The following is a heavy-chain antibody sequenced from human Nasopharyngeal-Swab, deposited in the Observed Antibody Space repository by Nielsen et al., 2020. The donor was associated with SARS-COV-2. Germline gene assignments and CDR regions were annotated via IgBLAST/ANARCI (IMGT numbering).Heavy chain of an antibody. CDR2: ISYDGSNK. J-gene: IGHJ6*03. D-gene: IGHD3-3*01. CDR3: AKDRMYYDFWSGYSTVMEACYYYYMDV. Sequence: WIRQPPGKGLEWVAVISYDGSNKYYADSVKGRFTISRDNSKNTLYLQMNSLRAEDTAAYYCAKDRMYYDFWSGYSTVMEACYYYYMDVWGKGTTVTVSS. V-gene: IGHV3-30*18.